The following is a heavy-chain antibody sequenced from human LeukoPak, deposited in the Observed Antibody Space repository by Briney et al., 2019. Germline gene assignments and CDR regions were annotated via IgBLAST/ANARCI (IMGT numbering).Heavy chain of an antibody. D-gene: IGHD3-3*01. CDR2: INPSGGST. J-gene: IGHJ4*02. CDR1: GGTFSSYA. CDR3: ARESGFLEWLHFDY. V-gene: IGHV1-46*01. Sequence: ASVKVSCKASGGTFSSYAISWVRQATGQGLEWMGIINPSGGSTSYAQKFQGRVTMTRDTSTSTVYMELSSLRSEDTAVYYCARESGFLEWLHFDYWGQGTLVTVSS.